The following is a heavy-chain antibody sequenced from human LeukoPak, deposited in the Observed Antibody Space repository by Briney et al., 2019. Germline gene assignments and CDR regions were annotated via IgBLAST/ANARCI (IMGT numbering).Heavy chain of an antibody. J-gene: IGHJ4*02. D-gene: IGHD6-19*01. CDR3: ARAGYSSGWYYFDY. CDR1: GGSISSSSYY. Sequence: PSETLSLTCTVSGGSISSSSYYWGCLRPPPGKGRGWFGSSYYSGRTYYNPSLMSRVTISVDTSKNQFSMKLSSVTAADTAVYYCARAGYSSGWYYFDYWGQGTLVTVSS. CDR2: SYYSGRT. V-gene: IGHV4-39*01.